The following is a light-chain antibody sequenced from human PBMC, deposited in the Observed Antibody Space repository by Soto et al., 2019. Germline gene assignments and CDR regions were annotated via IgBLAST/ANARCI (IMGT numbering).Light chain of an antibody. Sequence: DIKMTQSPSSMSASVGDRVTITCRASQGISNYLAWYQQKPGKVPKLLIYAASTLQSGVPSRFSGSGSGTDFTLTISSLQPEDVAPYYCQKYNSAPWTFGQGTKVEIK. J-gene: IGKJ1*01. CDR3: QKYNSAPWT. CDR2: AAS. CDR1: QGISNY. V-gene: IGKV1-27*01.